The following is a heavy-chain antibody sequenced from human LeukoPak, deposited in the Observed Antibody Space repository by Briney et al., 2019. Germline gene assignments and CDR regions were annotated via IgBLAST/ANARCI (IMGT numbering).Heavy chain of an antibody. CDR1: GFTFSNYD. CDR3: ARGSLSGGYGAYDI. Sequence: PGGSLRLSCAASGFTFSNYDMHWVRQATGTGLEWVSVIGTAGNTYYADSVKGRFTISRENGKNSLYFQMNTLRAEDTAVYYCARGSLSGGYGAYDIWGQGTMVTVSS. D-gene: IGHD5-18*01. CDR2: IGTAGNT. V-gene: IGHV3-13*04. J-gene: IGHJ3*02.